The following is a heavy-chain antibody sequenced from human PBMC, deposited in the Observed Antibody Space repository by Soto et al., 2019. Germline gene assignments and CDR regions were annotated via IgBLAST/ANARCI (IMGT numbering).Heavy chain of an antibody. CDR1: VYSFTSYC. CDR2: IYPGDSDT. J-gene: IGHJ3*02. V-gene: IGHV5-51*01. D-gene: IGHD6-19*01. Sequence: PGESLQISCKGSVYSFTSYCIGWVRQMPGKGLEWMGIIYPGDSDTRYGPSFQGQVTISADKSISTAYLQWSSLKASDTAMYYCARHEEGYSSVGDAFDIWGQGTMVTVSS. CDR3: ARHEEGYSSVGDAFDI.